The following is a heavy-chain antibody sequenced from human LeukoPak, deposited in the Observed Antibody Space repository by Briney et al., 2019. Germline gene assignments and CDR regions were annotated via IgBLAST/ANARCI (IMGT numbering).Heavy chain of an antibody. D-gene: IGHD3-3*01. CDR1: GGSISSYY. J-gene: IGHJ4*02. V-gene: IGHV4-59*12. Sequence: PSETLSLTCTVSGGSISSYYWSWIRQPPGKGLEWIGYINYSGSTNYNPSLKSRVTMSVDTSKNQFSLKLSSVTAADTAVYYCARANFWSGYGLDYWGQGTLVTVSS. CDR2: INYSGST. CDR3: ARANFWSGYGLDY.